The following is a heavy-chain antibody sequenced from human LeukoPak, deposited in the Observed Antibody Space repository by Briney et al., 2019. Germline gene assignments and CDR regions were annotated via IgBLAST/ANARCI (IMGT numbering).Heavy chain of an antibody. Sequence: GGSLRLSCAASGFTFRSYEMNWVRQAPGKGLEWVSYIDTSGNTIYYADSVKGRFTISRDNSKNTLYLQMNSLRAEDTAVYYCARDRANDYFDYWGQGTLVTVSS. CDR2: IDTSGNTI. CDR3: ARDRANDYFDY. J-gene: IGHJ4*02. V-gene: IGHV3-48*03. D-gene: IGHD3-10*01. CDR1: GFTFRSYE.